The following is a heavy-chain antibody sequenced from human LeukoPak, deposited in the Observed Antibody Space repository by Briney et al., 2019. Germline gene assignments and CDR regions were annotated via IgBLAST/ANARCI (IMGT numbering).Heavy chain of an antibody. CDR3: ARDGQKAYCSSTSCYLSESNWFDP. CDR2: INPSGGST. D-gene: IGHD2-2*01. Sequence: ASVKVSCKASGYTFTSYYMHWVRQAPGQGLEWMGIINPSGGSTTYARRFEGRVTMTRDTSTNTVYMELSSLRSEDTAVYYCARDGQKAYCSSTSCYLSESNWFDPWGQGTLVIVSS. V-gene: IGHV1-46*01. J-gene: IGHJ5*02. CDR1: GYTFTSYY.